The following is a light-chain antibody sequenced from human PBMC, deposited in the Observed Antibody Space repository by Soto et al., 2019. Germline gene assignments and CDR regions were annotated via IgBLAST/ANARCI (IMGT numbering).Light chain of an antibody. V-gene: IGKV1-39*01. CDR3: QQSYSSPLT. J-gene: IGKJ4*01. CDR1: QNIRTY. Sequence: DIQMTQSPSSLSASVGDRVTITCRASQNIRTYLNWYQQKPGKAPKVLIYAASSLQGGAPSRFSGSGSGTDFTLTISSVQPEDFATYYCQQSYSSPLTFGGGTKVDIK. CDR2: AAS.